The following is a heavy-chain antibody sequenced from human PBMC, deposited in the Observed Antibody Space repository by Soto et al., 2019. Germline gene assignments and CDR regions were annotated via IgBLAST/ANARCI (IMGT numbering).Heavy chain of an antibody. Sequence: GGSLRLSCRASGFIFSNYGMTWVRQSPVKGLEWVSSIAASSGGTYYSDSVKGRFTISRDSSDNTLYLQMNSLRVDDTAMYFCVRNQWELLHWGQGTLVTVSS. CDR1: GFIFSNYG. V-gene: IGHV3-23*01. J-gene: IGHJ4*02. CDR3: VRNQWELLH. CDR2: IAASSGGT. D-gene: IGHD1-26*01.